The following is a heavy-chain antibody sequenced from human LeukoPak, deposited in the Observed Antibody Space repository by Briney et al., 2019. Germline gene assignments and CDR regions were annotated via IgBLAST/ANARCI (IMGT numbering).Heavy chain of an antibody. J-gene: IGHJ3*02. D-gene: IGHD5-18*01. CDR3: ARTVQLWSNAFDI. Sequence: SETLSLTCTVSGGSISSSSYYWGWIRQPPGKGLEWIGSIYYSGSTYYNPSLKSRVTISVDTSKNQFSLKLSSVTAADTAVYYCARTVQLWSNAFDIWGQGAMVTVSS. V-gene: IGHV4-39*01. CDR2: IYYSGST. CDR1: GGSISSSSYY.